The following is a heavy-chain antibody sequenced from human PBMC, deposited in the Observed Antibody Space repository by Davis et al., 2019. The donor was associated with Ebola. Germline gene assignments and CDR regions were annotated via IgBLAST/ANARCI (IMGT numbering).Heavy chain of an antibody. CDR1: GYTFTSYG. CDR3: ARTLYGGNSNPFDY. CDR2: ISAYNGNT. D-gene: IGHD4-23*01. V-gene: IGHV1-18*04. J-gene: IGHJ4*02. Sequence: ASVKVSCKASGYTFTSYGISWVRQAPGQGLEWMGWISAYNGNTNYAQKLQGRVTMTTDTSTSTAYMELRSLRSDDTAVYYCARTLYGGNSNPFDYWDQGTLVTVSS.